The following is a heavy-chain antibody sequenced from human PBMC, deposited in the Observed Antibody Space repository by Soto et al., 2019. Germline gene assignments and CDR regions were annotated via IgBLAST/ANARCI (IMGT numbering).Heavy chain of an antibody. Sequence: GGSLIISCAASGVTFSSYAMNWVRQTQEKGLEWVSSISSTSSYTHYSDSVKGRFTISRDNANNSLFLQMNSLRAEDTATYYCARDLALAGNYWGQGVLVTVSS. J-gene: IGHJ4*02. CDR1: GVTFSSYA. D-gene: IGHD6-19*01. CDR2: ISSTSSYT. V-gene: IGHV3-21*01. CDR3: ARDLALAGNY.